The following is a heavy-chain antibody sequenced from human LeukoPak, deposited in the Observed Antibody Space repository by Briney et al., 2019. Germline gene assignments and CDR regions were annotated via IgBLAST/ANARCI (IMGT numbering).Heavy chain of an antibody. CDR2: IWYDGTNK. CDR3: ANNFDY. Sequence: PGGSLRLSCAASGFTFSNYGMHWVRQAPGKGLEWVAVIWYDGTNKYYADSVKGRFAISRDNSKNTLYLQMNSLRAEDTAVYYCANNFDYWGQGTLVTVSS. V-gene: IGHV3-33*06. J-gene: IGHJ4*02. CDR1: GFTFSNYG.